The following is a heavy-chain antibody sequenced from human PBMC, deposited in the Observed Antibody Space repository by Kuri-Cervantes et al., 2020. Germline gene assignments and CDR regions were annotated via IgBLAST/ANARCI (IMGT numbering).Heavy chain of an antibody. V-gene: IGHV4-38-2*01. CDR3: ARPSIAVAGRGYYFDY. CDR1: GYSISSGYY. CDR2: INHSGST. D-gene: IGHD6-19*01. Sequence: SQTLSLTCAVSGYSISSGYYWGWIRQPPGKGLEWIGSINHSGSTYYNPSLKSRVTISVDTSKNQFSLKLSSVTAADTAVYYCARPSIAVAGRGYYFDYWGQGTLVTVSS. J-gene: IGHJ4*02.